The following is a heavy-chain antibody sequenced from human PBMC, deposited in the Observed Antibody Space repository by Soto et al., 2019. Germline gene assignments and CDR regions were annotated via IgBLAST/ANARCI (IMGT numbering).Heavy chain of an antibody. V-gene: IGHV1-3*01. J-gene: IGHJ5*02. Sequence: ASVKVSCKASGYTSTSYAMHWVRQAPGQRLEWMGWINAGNGNTKYSQKFQGRVTITRDTSASTAYMELSSLRSEDTAVYYCARARVTMISWFDPWGQGTLVTVSS. CDR2: INAGNGNT. CDR1: GYTSTSYA. D-gene: IGHD3-22*01. CDR3: ARARVTMISWFDP.